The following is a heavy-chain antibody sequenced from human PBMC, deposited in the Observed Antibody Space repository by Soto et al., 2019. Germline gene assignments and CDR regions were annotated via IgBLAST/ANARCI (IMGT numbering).Heavy chain of an antibody. V-gene: IGHV4-61*05. Sequence: PSETLSLTCAVSGGSISSNNYFWGWIRQPPGKGLEWIGYIYYSGSTNYNPSLKSRVTISVDTSKNQFSLKLSSVTAADTAVYYCARRWGRTFDYWGQGTLVTVSS. CDR1: GGSISSNNYF. CDR3: ARRWGRTFDY. CDR2: IYYSGST. J-gene: IGHJ4*02. D-gene: IGHD7-27*01.